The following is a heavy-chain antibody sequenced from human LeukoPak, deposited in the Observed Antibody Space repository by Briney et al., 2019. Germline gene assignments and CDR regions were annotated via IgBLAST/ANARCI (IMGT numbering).Heavy chain of an antibody. V-gene: IGHV3-53*01. CDR1: GFTVSSNY. CDR2: IYSGGST. J-gene: IGHJ5*02. Sequence: GGSLRLSCAASGFTVSSNYMSWVRQAPGKGLKWVSVIYSGGSTYYADSVKGRFTISRDNSKNTLYLQMNSLRAEDTAVYYCARGGPPYYDILTGLPNWFDPWGQGTLVTVSS. CDR3: ARGGPPYYDILTGLPNWFDP. D-gene: IGHD3-9*01.